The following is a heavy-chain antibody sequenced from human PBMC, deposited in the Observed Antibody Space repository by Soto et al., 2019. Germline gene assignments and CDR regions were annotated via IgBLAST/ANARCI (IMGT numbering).Heavy chain of an antibody. Sequence: QVQLQESGPGLVKPSQTLSLTCTVSGGSISSGGYSWSWIRKHPGKGLEGIGYIYYSGSTYYNPSLKSRVTITVDTSKNHFSLKLSSVTAADTAVYYCGRVNVSSGYYPSWGQGTLVTVSS. CDR2: IYYSGST. CDR1: GGSISSGGYS. D-gene: IGHD3-22*01. CDR3: GRVNVSSGYYPS. V-gene: IGHV4-31*03. J-gene: IGHJ5*02.